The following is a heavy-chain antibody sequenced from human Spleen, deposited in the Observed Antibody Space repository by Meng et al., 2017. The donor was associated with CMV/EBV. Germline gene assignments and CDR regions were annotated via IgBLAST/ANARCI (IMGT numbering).Heavy chain of an antibody. Sequence: CAASGFTFSSYWMNWVRQAPGQGLEWVASISSTSTYISYADPLKGRFTVSRDNAKNSLFLQMNSLRAEDSAVYFCAREEYYYGMDVWGQGTTVTVSS. CDR3: AREEYYYGMDV. J-gene: IGHJ6*02. CDR2: ISSTSTYI. CDR1: GFTFSSYW. V-gene: IGHV3-21*01.